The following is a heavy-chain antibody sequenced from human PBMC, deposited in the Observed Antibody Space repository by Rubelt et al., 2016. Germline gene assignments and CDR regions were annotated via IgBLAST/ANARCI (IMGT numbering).Heavy chain of an antibody. CDR1: GYTLTELS. Sequence: QVQLVQSGAEVKKPGASVKFSCKVSGYTLTELSMHWVRQAPGKGLEWMGGFDPEDGETIYAQKFQGTFTMTEDTSTATAYMGLSSLRSEDTAVYYCATIGLAWLLEDYWGQGTLVTVSS. V-gene: IGHV1-24*01. CDR2: FDPEDGET. D-gene: IGHD3-3*01. CDR3: ATIGLAWLLEDY. J-gene: IGHJ4*02.